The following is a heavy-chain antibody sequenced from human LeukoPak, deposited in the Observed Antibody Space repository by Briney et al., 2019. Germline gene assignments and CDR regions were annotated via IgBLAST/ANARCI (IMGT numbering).Heavy chain of an antibody. J-gene: IGHJ4*02. D-gene: IGHD1-26*01. CDR1: GFTFDDYA. CDR2: ISWNSGSI. V-gene: IGHV3-9*01. Sequence: GGSLRLSCAASGFTFDDYAMHWVRQAPGKGLEWVSGISWNSGSIDYAASVRGRFTISRDNAKNSLYLQINSLRPEDTALFYCAKGTGRYWTFFDVWGQGTLVAASS. CDR3: AKGTGRYWTFFDV.